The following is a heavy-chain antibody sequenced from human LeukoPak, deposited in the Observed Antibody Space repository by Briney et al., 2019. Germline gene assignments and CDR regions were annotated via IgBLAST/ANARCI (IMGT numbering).Heavy chain of an antibody. V-gene: IGHV4-4*07. Sequence: SETLSLTRTVSGGSISSYYWSSIRQPAGTGLEGIGRIYTSGSTNDNPSLTSQFTMSVDTSKNQFSLKLSSVTAADTAVYYCARVSMTWNDAFDIWGQGTMVTVSS. CDR1: GGSISSYY. D-gene: IGHD1-1*01. CDR2: IYTSGST. J-gene: IGHJ3*02. CDR3: ARVSMTWNDAFDI.